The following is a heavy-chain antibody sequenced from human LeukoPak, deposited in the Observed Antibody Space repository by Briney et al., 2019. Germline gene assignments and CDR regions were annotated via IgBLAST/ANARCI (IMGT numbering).Heavy chain of an antibody. V-gene: IGHV3-33*01. CDR2: IWSDGSNK. J-gene: IGHJ4*02. CDR1: GFTFSSYG. D-gene: IGHD1-26*01. Sequence: GGSLRLFCAASGFTFSSYGMHWVRQTPGKGLEWVAVIWSDGSNKYYADSVKGRFTISRDNSKNTLYLQMNSLRAEDTAVYYCARGSGSFSGGFDYWGQGTLVTVSS. CDR3: ARGSGSFSGGFDY.